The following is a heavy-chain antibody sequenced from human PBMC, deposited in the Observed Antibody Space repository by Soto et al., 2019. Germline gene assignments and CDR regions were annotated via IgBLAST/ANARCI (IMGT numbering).Heavy chain of an antibody. V-gene: IGHV4-59*08. J-gene: IGHJ4*02. CDR2: IYYSGST. CDR1: GGSISSYY. D-gene: IGHD2-15*01. Sequence: QVQLQESGPGLVKPSETLSLTCTVSGGSISSYYWSWIRQPPGKGLEWIGYIYYSGSTNYNPSLKSRVTISVDTSKNQFSLKLSSVTAADTAVYYCASSLLTWDFDYWGQGTLVTVSS. CDR3: ASSLLTWDFDY.